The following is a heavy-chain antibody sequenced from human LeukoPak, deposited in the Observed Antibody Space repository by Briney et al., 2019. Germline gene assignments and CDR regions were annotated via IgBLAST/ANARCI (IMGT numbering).Heavy chain of an antibody. J-gene: IGHJ2*01. CDR2: ISSSGSTI. Sequence: GGSLRLSCAASGFTFSSYEMNWVRQAPGKGLEWVSYISSSGSTIYYADSVKGRFTISRDNAKNSLYLQMNSLRAEDTAVYYCARGLNYDILTGYLRYFDLWGRGTLVTVSS. V-gene: IGHV3-48*03. D-gene: IGHD3-9*01. CDR3: ARGLNYDILTGYLRYFDL. CDR1: GFTFSSYE.